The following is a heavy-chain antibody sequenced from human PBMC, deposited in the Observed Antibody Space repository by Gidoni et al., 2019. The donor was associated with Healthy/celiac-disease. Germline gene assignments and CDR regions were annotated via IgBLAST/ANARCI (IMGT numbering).Heavy chain of an antibody. CDR3: ARDLYGDYGSRDP. CDR2: INWNGGST. D-gene: IGHD4-17*01. Sequence: EVQLVESGGGVVRPGGSLRLSCSASGFTFDDYGMSWVRQDPGKGLEWVYGINWNGGSTGYADSVKGRFTICRDNAKNSLYLQMNSLRAEDTALYHGARDLYGDYGSRDPWGQVTLVTVSA. J-gene: IGHJ5*02. CDR1: GFTFDDYG. V-gene: IGHV3-20*01.